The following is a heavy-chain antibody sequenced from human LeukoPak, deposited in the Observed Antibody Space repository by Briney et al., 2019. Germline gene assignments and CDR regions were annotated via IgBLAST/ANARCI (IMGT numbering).Heavy chain of an antibody. CDR1: GFTFSSYS. CDR2: ISSSSNYI. J-gene: IGHJ3*02. Sequence: GGSLRLSCAASGFTFSSYSMNWVRQAPGKGLEWVSSISSSSNYIYYADSVKGRFTISRDNAKNSLYLQMNSLRAEDTAVYYCARGGAAAGLDAFDIWGQGTVVTVSS. CDR3: ARGGAAAGLDAFDI. D-gene: IGHD6-13*01. V-gene: IGHV3-21*01.